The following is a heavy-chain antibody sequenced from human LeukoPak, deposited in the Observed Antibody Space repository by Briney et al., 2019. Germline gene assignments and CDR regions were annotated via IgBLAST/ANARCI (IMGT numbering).Heavy chain of an antibody. CDR1: GFPFSNYR. V-gene: IGHV3-7*01. Sequence: GGSLRLSCAASGFPFSNYRMSWVRQAPGEGLEGVANMKEDGGEINYVDSVKGRFTISRDNAKNSLYLHMNSLGVDDTAVYYCARDRGYSTFDNWGQGTLVTVSS. D-gene: IGHD4-23*01. CDR3: ARDRGYSTFDN. CDR2: MKEDGGEI. J-gene: IGHJ5*02.